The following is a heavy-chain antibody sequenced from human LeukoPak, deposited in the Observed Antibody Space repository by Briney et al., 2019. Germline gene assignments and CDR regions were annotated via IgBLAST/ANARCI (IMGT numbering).Heavy chain of an antibody. CDR1: GFTFDDYA. Sequence: GGSLRLSCAASGFTFDDYAMHWVRQAPGKGLEWVSGISWNSGSIGYADSVKGRFTISRDNSKNTLYLQMNRLRAEDTPVYYCARDLYRDFWSGYSSFDYWGQGTLVTVSS. V-gene: IGHV3-9*01. D-gene: IGHD3-3*01. CDR3: ARDLYRDFWSGYSSFDY. J-gene: IGHJ4*02. CDR2: ISWNSGSI.